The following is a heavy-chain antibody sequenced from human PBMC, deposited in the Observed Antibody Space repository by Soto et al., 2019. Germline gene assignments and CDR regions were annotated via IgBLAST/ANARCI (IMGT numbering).Heavy chain of an antibody. CDR3: ATVEYYHYYMDV. J-gene: IGHJ6*03. V-gene: IGHV4-30-4*01. CDR1: GGSVSSDDYY. Sequence: TSETLSLTCTVSGGSVSSDDYYWSWVRQPPGKGLEWIGYIYYSGSTYYNPSLKSRVIISLDTSRNQFSLRVRSVTAADAATYYCATVEYYHYYMDVWGQGTSVTVSS. CDR2: IYYSGST. D-gene: IGHD3-16*01.